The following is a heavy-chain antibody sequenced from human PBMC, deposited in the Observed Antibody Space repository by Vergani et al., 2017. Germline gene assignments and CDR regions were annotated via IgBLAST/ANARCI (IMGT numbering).Heavy chain of an antibody. D-gene: IGHD3-3*01. CDR2: INHSGST. J-gene: IGHJ6*03. Sequence: QVQLQQWGAGLLKPSETLSLTCAVYGGSFSGYYWSWIRQPPGKGLEWIGEINHSGSTNYNPSLKSRVTISVDTSKNKFSLKLSSVTAADTAVYYCARGGSVRFLEPFPKYYYYYYMDVLGKGTTVTVSS. CDR1: GGSFSGYY. V-gene: IGHV4-34*01. CDR3: ARGGSVRFLEPFPKYYYYYYMDV.